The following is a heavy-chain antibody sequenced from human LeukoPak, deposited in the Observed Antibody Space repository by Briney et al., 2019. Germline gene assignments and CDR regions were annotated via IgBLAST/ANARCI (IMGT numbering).Heavy chain of an antibody. Sequence: GGSLRLSCAVSGFTFSGFWMSWSRQAPGKGLEWVASINSDGSEGYYADVVKGRFTISRDNAKNSLYLQINSLRAEDTAVYYCARTSFYDFWFYWGQGTLVTVSS. D-gene: IGHD3-3*01. V-gene: IGHV3-7*03. CDR1: GFTFSGFW. CDR2: INSDGSEG. J-gene: IGHJ4*02. CDR3: ARTSFYDFWFY.